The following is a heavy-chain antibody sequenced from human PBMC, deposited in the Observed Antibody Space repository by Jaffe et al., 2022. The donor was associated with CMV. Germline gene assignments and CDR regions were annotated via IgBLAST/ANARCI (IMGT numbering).Heavy chain of an antibody. D-gene: IGHD3-3*01. CDR1: GGSISSYL. J-gene: IGHJ5*02. CDR3: ARRVVSMRPVTKDNWLDP. Sequence: QVQLQESGPGLVKPSETLSLTCTVSGGSISSYLWHWIRQPPGRGLEWIGHIGHNGDTIYNPSLASRVAISLDRPKNQFFLKLTSVSAADTAVYYCARRVVSMRPVTKDNWLDPWGQGTLVTVSS. CDR2: IGHNGDT. V-gene: IGHV4-59*08.